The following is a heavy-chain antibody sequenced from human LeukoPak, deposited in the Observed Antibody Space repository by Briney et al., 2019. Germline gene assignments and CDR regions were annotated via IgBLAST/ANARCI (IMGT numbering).Heavy chain of an antibody. Sequence: GGSLRLSCAASGFTFSNAWMSWVRQAPGKGLEWVSTISGSGDRTYYADSVKGRFTISRDNSKNTLFLHMNSLRAEDTAVYYCARDHILGVSWGQGTLVTVSS. V-gene: IGHV3-23*01. D-gene: IGHD3-16*01. CDR3: ARDHILGVS. CDR2: ISGSGDRT. J-gene: IGHJ4*02. CDR1: GFTFSNAW.